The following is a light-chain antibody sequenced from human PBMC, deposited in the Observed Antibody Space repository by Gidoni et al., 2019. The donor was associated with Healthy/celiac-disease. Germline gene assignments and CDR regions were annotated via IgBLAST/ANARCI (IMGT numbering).Light chain of an antibody. Sequence: IFMTQTPPPLSVSPWETATLSLRASQSVISNLSRYQQKPGQEPRPLIYGASTRVAGIPARFSGRGSGPEFTHTISSLRSEDFAVYYCQQYNIWLTFGGGTKVEI. V-gene: IGKV3-15*01. CDR2: GAS. CDR1: QSVISN. CDR3: QQYNIWLT. J-gene: IGKJ4*01.